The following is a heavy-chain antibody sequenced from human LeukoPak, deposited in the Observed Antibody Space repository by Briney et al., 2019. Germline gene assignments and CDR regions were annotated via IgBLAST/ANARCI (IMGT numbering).Heavy chain of an antibody. CDR3: ARLSTMIVVVTREDYFDY. J-gene: IGHJ4*02. CDR1: GYSFTSYW. CDR2: IYPGDSDT. Sequence: GESLKISCKGSGYSFTSYWIGWVRQMPGKGLEWMGIIYPGDSDTRYSPSFQGQVTISADKSISTAYLQWSSLKAPDTAMYYCARLSTMIVVVTREDYFDYWGQGTLVTVSS. V-gene: IGHV5-51*01. D-gene: IGHD3-22*01.